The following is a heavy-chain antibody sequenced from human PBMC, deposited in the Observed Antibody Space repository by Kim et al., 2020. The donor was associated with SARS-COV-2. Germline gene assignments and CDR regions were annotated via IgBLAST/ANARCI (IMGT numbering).Heavy chain of an antibody. CDR2: ISSDGGST. Sequence: GGSLRLSCSASGFTFSSYAMHWVRQAPGKGLEYVSAISSDGGSTYYADSVKGRFTISRDNSKNTLYLQMSSLRAEDTAVYYCVKHDSSGYYPYYLDYWGQGTLVTVSS. J-gene: IGHJ4*02. CDR1: GFTFSSYA. D-gene: IGHD3-22*01. CDR3: VKHDSSGYYPYYLDY. V-gene: IGHV3-64D*09.